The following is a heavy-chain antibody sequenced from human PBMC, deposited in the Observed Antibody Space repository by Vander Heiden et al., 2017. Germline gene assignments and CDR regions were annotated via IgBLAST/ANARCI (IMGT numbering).Heavy chain of an antibody. D-gene: IGHD2-15*01. V-gene: IGHV1-69*01. J-gene: IGHJ4*02. CDR1: GGTCSSYV. CDR3: ARGVSGVEVATFFDY. Sequence: HVQLVQSGAEATKPASSVKVSCKASGGTCSSYVFSWVRQAPGQGLEWVGGIIPIFGAAKYAQKFQGRITLTADESLSTAYMELSSLTSEDTAVYYCARGVSGVEVATFFDYWGQGTLVTVSS. CDR2: IIPIFGAA.